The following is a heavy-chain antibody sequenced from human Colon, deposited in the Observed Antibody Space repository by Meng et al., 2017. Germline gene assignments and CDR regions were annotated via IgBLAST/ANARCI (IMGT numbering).Heavy chain of an antibody. CDR1: GYTITNYD. D-gene: IGHD3-22*01. V-gene: IGHV1-8*03. Sequence: ASVKVSCKASGYTITNYDINGVRQATGQGLEGMGWMNPKSGKTGYAQKFQGRVTITRDTSIGTAYMELSTVTSEDTAVYYCARAGSGYYDSHFDSWGQGTLVTVSS. CDR3: ARAGSGYYDSHFDS. J-gene: IGHJ4*02. CDR2: MNPKSGKT.